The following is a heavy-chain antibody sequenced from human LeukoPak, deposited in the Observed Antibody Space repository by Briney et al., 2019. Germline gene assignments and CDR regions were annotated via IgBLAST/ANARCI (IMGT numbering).Heavy chain of an antibody. CDR3: ARDLNWETY. Sequence: GGSLRLSCEVSGFTIRNSWMSWVRQAPGKGLEWVAYIKPDGSEKEYVDSVKGRFTSSRDNAKNPLYLQLNSLRAEDTAVYYCARDLNWETYWGQGTLVSVSS. J-gene: IGHJ4*02. D-gene: IGHD7-27*01. V-gene: IGHV3-7*01. CDR1: GFTIRNSW. CDR2: IKPDGSEK.